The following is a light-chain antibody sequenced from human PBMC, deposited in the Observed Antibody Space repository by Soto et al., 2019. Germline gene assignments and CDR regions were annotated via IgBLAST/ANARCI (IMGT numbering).Light chain of an antibody. CDR1: GSNIGGNS. CDR3: GSWDSSLSAYV. Sequence: QPPSDCPARGDRGTISRALKGSNIGGNSVSWYQQLPGTAPKLLIYDDNKRPSGIPDRFSGSKSGTSATLGITGFQTGDEADYYCGSWDSSLSAYVFGTGTNVTVL. CDR2: DDN. V-gene: IGLV1-51*01. J-gene: IGLJ1*01.